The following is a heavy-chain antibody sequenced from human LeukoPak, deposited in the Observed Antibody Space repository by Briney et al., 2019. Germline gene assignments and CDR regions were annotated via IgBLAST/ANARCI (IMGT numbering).Heavy chain of an antibody. CDR2: IYYSGST. V-gene: IGHV4-59*08. D-gene: IGHD2-21*01. Sequence: SETLSLTCTVSGGNISSYYWSWIRQPPGKGLEWIGNIYYSGSTNYNPSLKSRVTISVDTSKNQFSLKLSSVTAADTAVYYCARVRSIADIVGPTGYYFDYWGQGTLVTVSS. J-gene: IGHJ4*02. CDR3: ARVRSIADIVGPTGYYFDY. CDR1: GGNISSYY.